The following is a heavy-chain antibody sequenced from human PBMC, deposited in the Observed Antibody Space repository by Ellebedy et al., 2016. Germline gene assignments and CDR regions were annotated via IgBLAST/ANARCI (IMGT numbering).Heavy chain of an antibody. V-gene: IGHV3-74*01. CDR3: ARKVGHSYGMDV. CDR2: INSDGSDT. CDR1: GFTFGDYC. Sequence: GESLKISXAASGFTFGDYCMHWVRQAPGKGLEWVSRINSDGSDTIYADSVKGRCTISRDNAKNTLYLQMNSLRVDDSAVYYCARKVGHSYGMDVWGQGTTVTVSS. J-gene: IGHJ6*01.